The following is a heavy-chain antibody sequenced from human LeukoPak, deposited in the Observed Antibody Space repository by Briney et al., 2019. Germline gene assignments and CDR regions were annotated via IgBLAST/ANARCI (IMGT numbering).Heavy chain of an antibody. J-gene: IGHJ4*02. V-gene: IGHV1-46*01. Sequence: ASVKVSCKASGYTFTGYYMHWVRQAPGQGLEWMGIINPSGGSTSYAQKFQGRVTMTRDTSTSTVYMELSSLRSEDTAVYYCASSSGWLLQHFDYWGQGTLVTVSS. D-gene: IGHD6-19*01. CDR1: GYTFTGYY. CDR2: INPSGGST. CDR3: ASSSGWLLQHFDY.